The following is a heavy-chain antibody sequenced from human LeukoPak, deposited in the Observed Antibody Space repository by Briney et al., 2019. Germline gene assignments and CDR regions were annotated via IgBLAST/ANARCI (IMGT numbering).Heavy chain of an antibody. CDR3: AKSDSSSWHGIDY. V-gene: IGHV3-23*01. D-gene: IGHD6-13*01. CDR1: GFTFSSYA. J-gene: IGHJ4*02. CDR2: ISGSGGST. Sequence: PGGSLRLSCAASGFTFSSYAMSWVRQAPGKGLEWDSAISGSGGSTYYADSVKGRFTISRDNSKNTLYLQMNSLRAEDTAVYYCAKSDSSSWHGIDYWGQGTLVTVSS.